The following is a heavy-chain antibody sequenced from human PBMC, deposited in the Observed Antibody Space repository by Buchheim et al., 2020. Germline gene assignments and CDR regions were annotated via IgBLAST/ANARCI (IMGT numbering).Heavy chain of an antibody. V-gene: IGHV3-33*01. J-gene: IGHJ6*02. CDR1: GFTFSSYG. D-gene: IGHD1-7*01. CDR3: ARDPGGNYLGYYYGMDV. CDR2: IWYDGNNK. Sequence: QVQLVESGGGVVQPGRSLRPSCAASGFTFSSYGMHWVRQAPGKGLEWVAIIWYDGNNKYYADSVEGRFTISRDNSNNILYLQMNSLRAEDTALYYCARDPGGNYLGYYYGMDVWGQGTT.